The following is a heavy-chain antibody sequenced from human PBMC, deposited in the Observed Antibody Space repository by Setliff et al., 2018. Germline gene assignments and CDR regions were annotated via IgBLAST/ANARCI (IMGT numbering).Heavy chain of an antibody. CDR1: GYTFISYG. D-gene: IGHD1-26*01. J-gene: IGHJ4*02. CDR3: ARGQTVGPNSGKDY. V-gene: IGHV1-18*01. Sequence: ASVKVSCKASGYTFISYGISWLRQAPGQGFEWMGWISTNNGKTEYSQNFQGRVTFTSDTSANTAFMELSSLRSEDSSMYYCARGQTVGPNSGKDYWGQGTLVTVSS. CDR2: ISTNNGKT.